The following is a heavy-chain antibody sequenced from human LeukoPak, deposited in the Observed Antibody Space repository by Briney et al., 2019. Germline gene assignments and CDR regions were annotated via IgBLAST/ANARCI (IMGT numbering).Heavy chain of an antibody. V-gene: IGHV4-34*08. CDR2: INHSGST. D-gene: IGHD3-22*01. CDR1: GFTFSTYA. J-gene: IGHJ1*01. CDR3: AFSSAYQQH. Sequence: GSLRLSCAASGFTFSTYAMSWIRQPPGKGLEWIGEINHSGSTDYNPSLKSRVTISVDTSKIQFSLKLSSVTAADTAVYYCAFSSAYQQHCGQGTLVTVSS.